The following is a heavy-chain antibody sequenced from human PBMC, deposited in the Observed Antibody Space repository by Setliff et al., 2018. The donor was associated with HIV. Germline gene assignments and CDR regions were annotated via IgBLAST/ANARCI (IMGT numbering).Heavy chain of an antibody. CDR1: GGSISSYY. CDR2: IYYSGST. J-gene: IGHJ3*02. D-gene: IGHD2-15*01. V-gene: IGHV4-59*01. Sequence: ASETLSLTCTLSGGSISSYYWSWIRQPPGKGLEWIGYIYYSGSTNYNPSLKSRVTISVDTSKNQFSLKLSSVTAAYTAVYYCARNPCSGGSCPDAFDIWGQGTMVTVSS. CDR3: ARNPCSGGSCPDAFDI.